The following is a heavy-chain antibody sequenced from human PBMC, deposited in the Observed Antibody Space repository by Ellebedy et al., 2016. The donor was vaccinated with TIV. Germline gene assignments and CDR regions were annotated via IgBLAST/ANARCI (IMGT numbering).Heavy chain of an antibody. CDR1: GFTVSSNY. Sequence: LSLTCAASGFTVSSNYMSWVRQAPGKGLEWVSVIYSGGSTYYADSVKGRFTISRDNAKNTLYLQMNSLRAEDTAVYYCARTPGGWFDPWGQGTLVTVSS. D-gene: IGHD2-15*01. CDR3: ARTPGGWFDP. J-gene: IGHJ5*02. CDR2: IYSGGST. V-gene: IGHV3-53*01.